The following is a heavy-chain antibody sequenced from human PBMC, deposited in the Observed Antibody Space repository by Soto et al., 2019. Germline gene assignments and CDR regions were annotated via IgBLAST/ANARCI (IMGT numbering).Heavy chain of an antibody. CDR3: ARVGTAGYLGTARGILWYY. V-gene: IGHV1-18*01. D-gene: IGHD6-13*01. CDR2: ISAYNGNT. J-gene: IGHJ4*02. Sequence: ASVKVSCKASGYTFTSYGISWVRQAPGQGLEWMGWISAYNGNTNYAQKLQGRVTMTTDTSTSTAYMELRSLRSDDTAVYYCARVGTAGYLGTARGILWYYWGQGTLVTVSS. CDR1: GYTFTSYG.